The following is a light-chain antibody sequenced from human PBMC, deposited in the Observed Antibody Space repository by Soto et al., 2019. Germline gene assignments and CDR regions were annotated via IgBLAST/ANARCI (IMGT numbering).Light chain of an antibody. Sequence: QSVLTQPPSVSAAPGQTVTISCSGSGSNTGSNSVSWYQQVPGTAPKLLLYDNNKRPSGIPDRFFGSKSGTSATLGITGLQTADEADYYCGTWESYLSVGVFGGGTKVTVL. J-gene: IGLJ2*01. CDR2: DNN. CDR1: GSNTGSNS. CDR3: GTWESYLSVGV. V-gene: IGLV1-51*01.